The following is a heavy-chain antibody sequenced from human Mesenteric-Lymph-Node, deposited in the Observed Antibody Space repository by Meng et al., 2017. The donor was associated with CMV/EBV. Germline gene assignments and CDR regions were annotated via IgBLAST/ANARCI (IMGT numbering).Heavy chain of an antibody. CDR1: GFTFSSHA. D-gene: IGHD1-14*01. CDR2: ISGGGSA. CDR3: AKGPSGPSPRNNWFGP. J-gene: IGHJ5*02. V-gene: IGHV3-23*01. Sequence: GESLKISCAVSGFTFSSHAMSWVRQAPGKGLEWVSGISGGGSAYYADSVKGRFTISRDNPKNTLFLQMNSLRAEDTAFYYCAKGPSGPSPRNNWFGPWGQGTLVTVSS.